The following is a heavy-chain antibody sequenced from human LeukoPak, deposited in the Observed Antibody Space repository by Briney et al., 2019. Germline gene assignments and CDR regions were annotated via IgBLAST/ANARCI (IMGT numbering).Heavy chain of an antibody. CDR2: INHSGST. J-gene: IGHJ4*02. V-gene: IGHV4-34*01. Sequence: XTXXXXGGSXXGYYWSWIRQPPGKGLEWIGEINHSGSTNYNPSLKSRVTISVDTSKNQFSLKLSSVTAADTAVYYCARLNDYVWGSYRYNHPDFFDYWGQGTLVTVSS. D-gene: IGHD3-16*02. CDR1: GGSXXGYY. CDR3: ARLNDYVWGSYRYNHPDFFDY.